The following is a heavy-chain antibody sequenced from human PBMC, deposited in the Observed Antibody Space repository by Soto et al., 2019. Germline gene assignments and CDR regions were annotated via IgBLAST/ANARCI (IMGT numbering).Heavy chain of an antibody. J-gene: IGHJ4*02. CDR3: AKRGPDGFCSGGRCYFDY. Sequence: EVQLVESGGGLVQPGRSLRLSCAASGFTFDDYAMHWVRRVPGKGLVWVSSISWNSNIIGYADSVKGRFTISRDNAKNSLYLQMNSLRPEDTALYYCAKRGPDGFCSGGRCYFDYWGQGTLVTVSS. CDR2: ISWNSNII. D-gene: IGHD2-15*01. CDR1: GFTFDDYA. V-gene: IGHV3-9*01.